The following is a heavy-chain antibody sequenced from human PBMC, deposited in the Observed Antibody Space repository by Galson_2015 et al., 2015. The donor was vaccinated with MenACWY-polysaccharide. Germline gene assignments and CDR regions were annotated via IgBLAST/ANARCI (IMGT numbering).Heavy chain of an antibody. CDR2: IKQDGSAK. V-gene: IGHV3-7*01. CDR1: GFTFSSFW. J-gene: IGHJ4*02. Sequence: SLRLSCAASGFTFSSFWMSWVRQAPGKGLEWVAIIKQDGSAKYYADSVKGRFTISRDNSKNTLYLQMNSLRAEDTAVYYCAKDRDSSSSDPDYWGQGTLVTVSS. CDR3: AKDRDSSSSDPDY. D-gene: IGHD6-6*01.